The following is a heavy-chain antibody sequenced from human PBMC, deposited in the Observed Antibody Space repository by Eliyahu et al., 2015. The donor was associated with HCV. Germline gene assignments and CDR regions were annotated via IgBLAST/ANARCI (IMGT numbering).Heavy chain of an antibody. Sequence: QITLKESGPTRVKPTQTLTLTCTFSGFSLSSSGVGVGWIRQPPGKALEWLAVMSFAGVKINAPARHSRLTITKDTSKNQVVLTMTNMDPVDTATYYCAHRGGGYDWNECFFDFWGQGTLVTVSS. CDR2: MSFAGVKI. CDR1: GFSLSSSGVG. D-gene: IGHD3-16*01. J-gene: IGHJ4*02. CDR3: AHRGGGYDWNECFFDF. V-gene: IGHV2-5*02.